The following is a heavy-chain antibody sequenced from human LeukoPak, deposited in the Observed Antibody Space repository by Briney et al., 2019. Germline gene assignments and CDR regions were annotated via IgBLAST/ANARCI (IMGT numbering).Heavy chain of an antibody. CDR1: GYTFTDYY. J-gene: IGHJ4*02. V-gene: IGHV1-2*02. D-gene: IGHD3-22*01. Sequence: ASVKVSCKASGYTFTDYYTHWVRPAPGQGPEWMGWIKPNSGGTSYTQKFQGRVTMTRDTSISTAYMELSRLRSDDTAVYYCARDGNDSSGYHEDYWGQGTLVTVSS. CDR2: IKPNSGGT. CDR3: ARDGNDSSGYHEDY.